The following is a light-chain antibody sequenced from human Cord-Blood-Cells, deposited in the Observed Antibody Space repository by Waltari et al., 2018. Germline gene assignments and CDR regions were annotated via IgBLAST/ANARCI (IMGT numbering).Light chain of an antibody. CDR3: CSYAGSSTFEV. CDR2: EVS. CDR1: SSDVGSYNL. Sequence: QSALTQPASVSGSPGQSITISCTGTSSDVGSYNLVSWYQQHPGKAPKLLIYEVSKRPAGVSNRFAGAKSCNTASLTSSGLQAEDEADYYCCSYAGSSTFEVFGGGTKLTVL. J-gene: IGLJ3*02. V-gene: IGLV2-23*02.